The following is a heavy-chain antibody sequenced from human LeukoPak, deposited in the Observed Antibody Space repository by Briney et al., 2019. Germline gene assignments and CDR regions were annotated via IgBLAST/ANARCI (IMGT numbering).Heavy chain of an antibody. CDR3: ARDLSRVDAAIDVRDY. J-gene: IGHJ4*02. Sequence: SETLSLTCTVSGGSISSGSYYWSWIRQPAGKGLEWIGRIYTSGSTYYNPSLKSRVTISVDTSKNQFSLKLSSVTAADTAVYYCARDLSRVDAAIDVRDYWGQGTLVTVSS. CDR1: GGSISSGSYY. V-gene: IGHV4-61*02. D-gene: IGHD5-18*01. CDR2: IYTSGST.